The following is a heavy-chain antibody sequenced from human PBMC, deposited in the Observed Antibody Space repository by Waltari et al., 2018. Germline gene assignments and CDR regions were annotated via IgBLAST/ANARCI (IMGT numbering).Heavy chain of an antibody. J-gene: IGHJ4*02. CDR1: GFTFSSYA. V-gene: IGHV3-30-3*01. CDR3: ARAHIVVVPAAI. Sequence: QVQLVESGGGVVQPGRSLRLSCAASGFTFSSYAIHWVRQAPGKGLEWVAVISYDGSNKYYADSVKGRFTISRDNSKNTLYLQMNSLRAEDTAVYYCARAHIVVVPAAIWGQGTLVTVSS. D-gene: IGHD2-2*01. CDR2: ISYDGSNK.